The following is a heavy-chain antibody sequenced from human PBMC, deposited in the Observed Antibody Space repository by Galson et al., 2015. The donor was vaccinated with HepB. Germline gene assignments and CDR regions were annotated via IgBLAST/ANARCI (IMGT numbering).Heavy chain of an antibody. J-gene: IGHJ6*02. CDR1: GFTFSSHG. V-gene: IGHV3-33*06. D-gene: IGHD4-17*01. CDR2: IWFDGINK. Sequence: SLRLSCAASGFTFSSHGMHWVRQAPGKGLEWVAVIWFDGINKFYADPVKGRFTISRDNSNDTLYLEMNRLRPDDTAVYYCAKYGVYRLYYGLDVWGHGTTVTVSS. CDR3: AKYGVYRLYYGLDV.